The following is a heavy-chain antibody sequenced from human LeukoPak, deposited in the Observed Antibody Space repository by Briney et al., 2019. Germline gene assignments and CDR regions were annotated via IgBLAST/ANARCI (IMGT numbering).Heavy chain of an antibody. D-gene: IGHD6-13*01. V-gene: IGHV4-4*07. Sequence: SETLSLTCTVSGGSISSYYWSWIRQPAGKGLEWIGRIYTSGSTNYNPSLKSRVTMSVDTSKNQFSLNLRSVTPEDTAVYYCARNLIPEQLVLNFWGQGTLVTVSS. CDR1: GGSISSYY. J-gene: IGHJ4*02. CDR2: IYTSGST. CDR3: ARNLIPEQLVLNF.